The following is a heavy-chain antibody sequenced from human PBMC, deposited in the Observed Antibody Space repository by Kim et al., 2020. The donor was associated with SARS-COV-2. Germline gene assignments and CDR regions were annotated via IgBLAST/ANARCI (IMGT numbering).Heavy chain of an antibody. CDR1: GGSFSGYY. D-gene: IGHD5-18*01. V-gene: IGHV4-34*01. CDR2: INHSGST. J-gene: IGHJ3*02. Sequence: SETLSLTCAVYGGSFSGYYWSWIRQPPGKGLEWIGEINHSGSTNYNPSLKSRVTISVDTSKNQFSLKLSSVTAADTAVYYCARGRIQLWTSDAFDIWGQGTMVTVSS. CDR3: ARGRIQLWTSDAFDI.